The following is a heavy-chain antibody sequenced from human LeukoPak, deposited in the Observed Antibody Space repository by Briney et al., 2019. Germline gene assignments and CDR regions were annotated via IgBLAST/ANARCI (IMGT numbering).Heavy chain of an antibody. D-gene: IGHD6-19*01. CDR2: IYYSGNT. CDR1: GGSISSYY. CDR3: ARGAVASSFPEYFQH. Sequence: PSETLSLTCTVSGGSISSYYWTWIRQPPGKGLEWIGYIYYSGNTNYNPSLKSRVTISVDTSKNQFSLKLSSATPADTAVYYCARGAVASSFPEYFQHWGQGTLVTVSS. V-gene: IGHV4-59*01. J-gene: IGHJ1*01.